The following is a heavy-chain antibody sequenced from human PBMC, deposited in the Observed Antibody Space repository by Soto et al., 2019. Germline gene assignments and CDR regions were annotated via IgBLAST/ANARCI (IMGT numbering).Heavy chain of an antibody. CDR2: MNPNSGNT. CDR1: GYTFTSYD. V-gene: IGHV1-8*01. J-gene: IGHJ6*02. CDR3: ARGYYDCWSGYYYYYGLDV. Sequence: SVKVSCKASGYTFTSYDINWVRQATGQGLEWMGWMNPNSGNTGYAQKFQGRVTMTRNTSISTAYMELSSLRSEDTAVYYCARGYYDCWSGYYYYYGLDVSGQGTMLNVSS. D-gene: IGHD3-3*01.